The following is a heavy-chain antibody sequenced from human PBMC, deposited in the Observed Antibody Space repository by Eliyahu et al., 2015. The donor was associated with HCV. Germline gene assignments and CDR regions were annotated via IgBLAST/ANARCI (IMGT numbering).Heavy chain of an antibody. Sequence: EVQLVESGGGLVQPGGSLKLSCAGSGFIFSGSAIHWVRQTPGKGLEWVGRIGSKATTDATASAVSLKGRFTISRDDSKNTAYLQMNSLETEDTAVYYCTRGEQWLFYGAEYF. CDR3: TRGEQWLFYGAEYF. CDR1: GFIFSGSA. V-gene: IGHV3-73*02. J-gene: IGHJ1*01. D-gene: IGHD6-19*01. CDR2: IGSKATTDAT.